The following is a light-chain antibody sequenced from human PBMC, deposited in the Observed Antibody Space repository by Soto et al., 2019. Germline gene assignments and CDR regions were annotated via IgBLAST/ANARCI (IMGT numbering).Light chain of an antibody. J-gene: IGLJ3*02. CDR1: SSDVGGYNS. V-gene: IGLV2-8*01. CDR2: EVN. CDR3: NSHAGSNNLWV. Sequence: QSVLTQPPSASGSPGQSVTISCTGTSSDVGGYNSVSWYQQHPGKAPKLMIYEVNKRPSGVPDRFAGSKSGNTASLTVSGLQAEDEADYYCNSHAGSNNLWVFGGGTKLTFL.